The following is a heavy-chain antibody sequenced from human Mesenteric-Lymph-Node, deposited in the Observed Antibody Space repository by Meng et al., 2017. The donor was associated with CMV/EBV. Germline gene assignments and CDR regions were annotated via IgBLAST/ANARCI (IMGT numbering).Heavy chain of an antibody. CDR1: GGSISSSSYY. Sequence: VSGGSISSSSYYWGWIRQPPGKGLEWIGSIYYSGNTYYNPSLKSRVTISLDTSKNQFSLRLSSVTAADTAVYYCARSSSSSIPWFDPWGQGTLVTVSS. D-gene: IGHD6-6*01. V-gene: IGHV4-39*07. J-gene: IGHJ5*02. CDR3: ARSSSSSIPWFDP. CDR2: IYYSGNT.